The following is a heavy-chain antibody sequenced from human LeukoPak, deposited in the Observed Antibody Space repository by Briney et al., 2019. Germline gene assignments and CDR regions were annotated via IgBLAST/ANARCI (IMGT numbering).Heavy chain of an antibody. V-gene: IGHV1-18*01. Sequence: VASVKVSCKASGYTFTNFIINWMRQAPGQGLEWMGWISAYNDNTSYAQMFQDRVTMSTDTSTSTAYMELRSLRFDDTAVYYCARLGYCSSNSCYGVDYWGQGTLVTVSS. J-gene: IGHJ4*02. D-gene: IGHD2-2*01. CDR2: ISAYNDNT. CDR1: GYTFTNFI. CDR3: ARLGYCSSNSCYGVDY.